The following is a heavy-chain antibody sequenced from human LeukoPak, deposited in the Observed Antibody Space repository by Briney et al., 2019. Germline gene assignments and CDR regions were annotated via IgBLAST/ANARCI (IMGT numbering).Heavy chain of an antibody. V-gene: IGHV4-34*01. Sequence: SETLSLTCAVYGGSFSGYYWGWIRQPPGKGLKWIGSIYYSGSTHYSPSLKSRVTISVDMSKNQFSLKLSSVTAADTAIYYCARDASRIQLWPLWGQGTLVTVSS. CDR3: ARDASRIQLWPL. D-gene: IGHD5-18*01. CDR2: IYYSGST. J-gene: IGHJ4*02. CDR1: GGSFSGYY.